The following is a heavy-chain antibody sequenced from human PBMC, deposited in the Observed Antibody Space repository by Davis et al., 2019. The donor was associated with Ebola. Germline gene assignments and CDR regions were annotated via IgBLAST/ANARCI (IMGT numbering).Heavy chain of an antibody. Sequence: PSETLSLTCAVSGGSISSSNWWSWVRQPPGKGLEWLGYINGGTTIYADSVRGRFTISRDTAKNSVYLQMNSLRDEDTGVYHCVRDSDYATDMTHGDHWGQGTLVTVS. CDR1: GGSISSSN. CDR3: VRDSDYATDMTHGDH. J-gene: IGHJ4*02. CDR2: INGGTT. V-gene: IGHV3-48*02. D-gene: IGHD4-17*01.